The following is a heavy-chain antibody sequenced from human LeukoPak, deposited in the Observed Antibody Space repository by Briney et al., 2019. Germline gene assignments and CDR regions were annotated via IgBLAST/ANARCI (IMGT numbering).Heavy chain of an antibody. D-gene: IGHD6-13*01. V-gene: IGHV4-34*01. J-gene: IGHJ5*02. Sequence: SETLSLTCAVYGGSFSGYYWSWIRQPPGKGLEWIGEINHSGSTNYNPSLKSRVTISVDTSKNQFSLKLSSVTAADTAVYYCARDWSQAAAGNWFDPWGQGTLVTVSS. CDR1: GGSFSGYY. CDR2: INHSGST. CDR3: ARDWSQAAAGNWFDP.